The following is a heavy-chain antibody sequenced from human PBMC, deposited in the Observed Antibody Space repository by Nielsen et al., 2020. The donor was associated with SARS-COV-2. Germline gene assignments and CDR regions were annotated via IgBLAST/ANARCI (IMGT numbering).Heavy chain of an antibody. CDR2: ISGSGGST. J-gene: IGHJ4*02. Sequence: GESLKISCVASGFTFSSYAMSWVRQAPGKGLEWVSAISGSGGSTYYADSVKGRFTISRDNAKNSLYLQMNSLRAEDTAVYYCARCSGGSCYATTFDYWGQGTLVTVSS. CDR3: ARCSGGSCYATTFDY. V-gene: IGHV3-23*01. D-gene: IGHD2-15*01. CDR1: GFTFSSYA.